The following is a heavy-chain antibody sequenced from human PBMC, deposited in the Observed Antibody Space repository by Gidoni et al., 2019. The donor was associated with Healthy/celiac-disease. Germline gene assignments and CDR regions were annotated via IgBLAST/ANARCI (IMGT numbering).Heavy chain of an antibody. CDR1: GGSISSYY. J-gene: IGHJ6*02. CDR2: SYYSGST. V-gene: IGHV4-59*01. Sequence: QVQLQESGPGLVKPSETLSLTCTVSGGSISSYYWSWIRQPPGKGLEWIGYSYYSGSTSYNPSLKSRVTISVDTSKNQFSLKLSSVTAADTAVYYCASSWKDYYYYGMDVWGQGTTVTVSS. CDR3: ASSWKDYYYYGMDV. D-gene: IGHD1-1*01.